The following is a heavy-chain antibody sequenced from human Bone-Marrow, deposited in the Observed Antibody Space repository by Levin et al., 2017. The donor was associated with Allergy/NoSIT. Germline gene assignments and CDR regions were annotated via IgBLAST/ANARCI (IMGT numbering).Heavy chain of an antibody. V-gene: IGHV3-66*02. CDR3: ARKKDSAITLPGDV. CDR1: GFPVSRNF. J-gene: IGHJ6*04. Sequence: GGSLRLSCAAPGFPVSRNFMSWVRQAPGKGLEWVSLIYSGGGTHYADSVRGRFTISRDNSKNTLYLQMNSLRAEDTAVYYCARKKDSAITLPGDVWGKGTTVTVSS. CDR2: IYSGGGT. D-gene: IGHD5-18*01.